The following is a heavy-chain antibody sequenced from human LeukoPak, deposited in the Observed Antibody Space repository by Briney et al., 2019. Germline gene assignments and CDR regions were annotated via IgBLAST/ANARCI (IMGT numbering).Heavy chain of an antibody. CDR1: GFTFDGYS. V-gene: IGHV3-43*01. D-gene: IGHD1-14*01. Sequence: GESLRLSCQASGFTFDGYSMHWDRQAPGKGLEWVSFFSWDGDSTYYADSVKGRFTIARDNSKNSLYMQMNSLRSEDTALYYCAKERPKRKYEFYTEVWGKGTTVTAS. CDR2: FSWDGDST. CDR3: AKERPKRKYEFYTEV. J-gene: IGHJ6*03.